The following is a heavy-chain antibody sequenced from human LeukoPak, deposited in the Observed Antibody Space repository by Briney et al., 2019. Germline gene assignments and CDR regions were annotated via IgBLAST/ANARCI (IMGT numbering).Heavy chain of an antibody. CDR1: GGSISSGSYY. D-gene: IGHD3-22*01. Sequence: PSQTLSLTCTVSGGSISSGSYYWSWIRQPAGTGLEWIGRIYTSGSTNYNPSLKSRVTISVDTSKNQFSLKLSSVTAADTAVYYCAREGGAYDSSGYNIGDYFDYWGQGTLVTVSS. V-gene: IGHV4-61*02. CDR2: IYTSGST. J-gene: IGHJ4*02. CDR3: AREGGAYDSSGYNIGDYFDY.